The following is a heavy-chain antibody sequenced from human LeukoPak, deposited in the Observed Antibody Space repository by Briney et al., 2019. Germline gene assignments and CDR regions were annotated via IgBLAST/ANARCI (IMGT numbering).Heavy chain of an antibody. D-gene: IGHD3-22*01. CDR1: GGSFSGYY. Sequence: PSETLSLTCAVYGGSFSGYYWSWIRQPPGKGLEWIGEINHSGSTNYNPSLKSRVTISVDTSKNQFSLKLSSVTAADTAVYYCARMGIYDSSGYYRRSIKGYYYMDVWGKGTTVTVSS. V-gene: IGHV4-34*01. J-gene: IGHJ6*03. CDR3: ARMGIYDSSGYYRRSIKGYYYMDV. CDR2: INHSGST.